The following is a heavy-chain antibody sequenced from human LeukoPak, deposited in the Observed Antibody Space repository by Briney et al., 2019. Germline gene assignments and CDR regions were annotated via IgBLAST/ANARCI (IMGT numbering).Heavy chain of an antibody. Sequence: GRSLRLSCAASGFTFSSYGMHWVRQAPGKGREWVAVIWYDGSNKYYADSVKGRFTISRDNSKNTLYLQMNSLRAEDTAVYYCANGYSYLKSTPGYYYMDVWGKGTTVTVSS. D-gene: IGHD5-18*01. CDR1: GFTFSSYG. CDR2: IWYDGSNK. J-gene: IGHJ6*03. V-gene: IGHV3-33*06. CDR3: ANGYSYLKSTPGYYYMDV.